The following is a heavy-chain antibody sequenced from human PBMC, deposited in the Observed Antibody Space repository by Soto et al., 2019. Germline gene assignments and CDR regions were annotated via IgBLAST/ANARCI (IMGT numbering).Heavy chain of an antibody. V-gene: IGHV4-30-2*01. CDR1: GGSISSGGYS. CDR2: IYHSGST. Sequence: QLQLQESGSGRVKPSQTLSLTCAVSGGSISSGGYSWSWIRQPPGKGLEWIGYIYHSGSTYYNPSLKSRVTLAVDRSKNQFSLKLSSVTAADTAVYYCARGRGDFDYWGQGTLVTVSS. J-gene: IGHJ4*02. CDR3: ARGRGDFDY.